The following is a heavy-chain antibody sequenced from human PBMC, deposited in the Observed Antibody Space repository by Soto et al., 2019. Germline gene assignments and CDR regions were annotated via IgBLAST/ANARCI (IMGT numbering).Heavy chain of an antibody. CDR2: ISAYNGNT. CDR1: GYTFTSYG. D-gene: IGHD2-21*02. Sequence: QVQLVQSGAEVKKPGASVKVSCKASGYTFTSYGISWVRQAPGQGLEWMGWISAYNGNTNYAQKLQGRVTMTTDTATSTAYMELRILRSDATAVYYCATLAYCGGDCYSGYYFDYWGQGTLVTVSS. CDR3: ATLAYCGGDCYSGYYFDY. V-gene: IGHV1-18*01. J-gene: IGHJ4*02.